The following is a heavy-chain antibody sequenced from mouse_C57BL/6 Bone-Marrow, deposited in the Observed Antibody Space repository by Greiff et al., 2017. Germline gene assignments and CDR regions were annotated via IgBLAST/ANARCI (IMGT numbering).Heavy chain of an antibody. V-gene: IGHV5-17*01. CDR3: ARAYGSRSAWFAY. CDR1: GFTFSDYG. D-gene: IGHD1-1*01. Sequence: DVMLVESGGGLVKPGGSLKLSCAASGFTFSDYGMHWVRQAPEKGLEWVAYISSGSSTIYYADTVKGRFTISRDNAKNTLFLQMTSLRSEDTAMDYCARAYGSRSAWFAYWGQGTLVTVSA. J-gene: IGHJ3*01. CDR2: ISSGSSTI.